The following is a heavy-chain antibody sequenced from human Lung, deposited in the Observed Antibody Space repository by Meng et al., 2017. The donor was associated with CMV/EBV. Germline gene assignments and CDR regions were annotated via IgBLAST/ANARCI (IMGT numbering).Heavy chain of an antibody. Sequence: ASVXVSCKASGYTFTGYYMHWVRQAPGQGLEWMGWINPNSGGTNYAQKFQGRVTMTRDTSISTAYMELSRLRSDDTAVYYCARGRIQLWLEKNYYYGMDVWGQGTTVTVSS. CDR3: ARGRIQLWLEKNYYYGMDV. CDR2: INPNSGGT. V-gene: IGHV1-2*02. CDR1: GYTFTGYY. J-gene: IGHJ6*02. D-gene: IGHD5-18*01.